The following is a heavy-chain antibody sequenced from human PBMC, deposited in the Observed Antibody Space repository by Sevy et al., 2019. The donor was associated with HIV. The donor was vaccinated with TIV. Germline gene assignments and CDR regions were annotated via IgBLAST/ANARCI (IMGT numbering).Heavy chain of an antibody. D-gene: IGHD5-18*01. Sequence: GGSLRLSCVVSGLTFSSDSMNWVRQAPGKGLEWLAYISSRSRTIYYADSVEGRFTISRDNDKKSVFLQMNNLRDEDSATYYCARDVDTPFVRSFDSWGQGTLVSVSS. V-gene: IGHV3-48*02. CDR2: ISSRSRTI. CDR1: GLTFSSDS. CDR3: ARDVDTPFVRSFDS. J-gene: IGHJ4*02.